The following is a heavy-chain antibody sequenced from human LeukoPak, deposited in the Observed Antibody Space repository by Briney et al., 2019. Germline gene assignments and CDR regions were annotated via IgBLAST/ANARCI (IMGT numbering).Heavy chain of an antibody. J-gene: IGHJ4*02. CDR2: INHSGST. V-gene: IGHV4-34*01. CDR3: ARGPYYYDSSGYLVY. CDR1: GRSFSGYY. D-gene: IGHD3-22*01. Sequence: SETLSLTCAVYGRSFSGYYWSWIRQPPGKGLEWIGEINHSGSTNYNLSLKSRVTISVDMSKNQFSLKLSSVTAADTAVYYCARGPYYYDSSGYLVYWGQGTLVTVSS.